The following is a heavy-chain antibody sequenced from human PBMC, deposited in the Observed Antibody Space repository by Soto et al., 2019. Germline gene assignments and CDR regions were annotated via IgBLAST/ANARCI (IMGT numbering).Heavy chain of an antibody. CDR1: GFSFSSYS. D-gene: IGHD3-22*01. V-gene: IGHV3-23*01. Sequence: GGSLRLSCADSGFSFSSYSMSWVRQTPGKGLEWVAAITATGDRTYYADSVTGRFTISRDNSKKTHYLQMTSLRAEDTAMYYCATMNGYFEYWGQGTPVTVSS. CDR2: ITATGDRT. J-gene: IGHJ4*02. CDR3: ATMNGYFEY.